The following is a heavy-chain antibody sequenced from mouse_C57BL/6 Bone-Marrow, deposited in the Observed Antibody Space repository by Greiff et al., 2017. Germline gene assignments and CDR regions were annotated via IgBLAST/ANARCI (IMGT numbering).Heavy chain of an antibody. CDR1: GYAFSSYW. D-gene: IGHD1-1*01. J-gene: IGHJ2*01. CDR3: ARCILRLYYFDY. V-gene: IGHV1-80*01. CDR2: IYPGDGDT. Sequence: QVQLQQSGAELVKPGASVKISCKASGYAFSSYWMNWVKQRPGKGLEWIGQIYPGDGDTNYNGKFKGKATLTADKSSSTAYMQLSSLTSEDSAVYFCARCILRLYYFDYWGQGTTLTVSS.